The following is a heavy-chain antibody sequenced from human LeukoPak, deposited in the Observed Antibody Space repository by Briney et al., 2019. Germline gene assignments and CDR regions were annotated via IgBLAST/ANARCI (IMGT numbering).Heavy chain of an antibody. J-gene: IGHJ4*02. Sequence: GESLKISCNGSGYSFTSYWIGWVRQMPGKCLEWRGIIYPGDSDTRYSPSFQGQVTISADKSISTAYLQWSSLKASDTAMYYCARGPGEMATIIDYWGQGTLVTVSS. D-gene: IGHD5-24*01. CDR2: IYPGDSDT. CDR3: ARGPGEMATIIDY. CDR1: GYSFTSYW. V-gene: IGHV5-51*01.